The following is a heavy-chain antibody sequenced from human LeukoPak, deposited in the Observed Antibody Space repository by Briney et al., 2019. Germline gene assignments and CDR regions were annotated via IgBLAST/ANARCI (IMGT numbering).Heavy chain of an antibody. Sequence: ASVKVSCKASGYTFDIYAMNWVRQAPGQGLEWMGWINAGNGNTKYSQKFQGRVTITRDTSASTAYMELSSLRSEDTAVYYCARVGSSGWLNWFDPWGQGTLVTVSS. CDR3: ARVGSSGWLNWFDP. CDR2: INAGNGNT. CDR1: GYTFDIYA. V-gene: IGHV1-3*01. D-gene: IGHD6-19*01. J-gene: IGHJ5*02.